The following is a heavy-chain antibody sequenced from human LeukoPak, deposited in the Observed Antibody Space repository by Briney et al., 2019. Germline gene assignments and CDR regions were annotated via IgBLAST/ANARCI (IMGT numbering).Heavy chain of an antibody. J-gene: IGHJ4*02. Sequence: SETLSLTCTVSGGSISGNYWSWIRQPPGQGLEWIAYIHSSGYTYYNPSLKSRVTISVDTSNNQFSLKVTSVTAAGTAVYYCASRKKYYYDSSGYLGPYWGQGTLVTVSS. CDR3: ASRKKYYYDSSGYLGPY. D-gene: IGHD3-22*01. CDR1: GGSISGNY. V-gene: IGHV4-4*09. CDR2: IHSSGYT.